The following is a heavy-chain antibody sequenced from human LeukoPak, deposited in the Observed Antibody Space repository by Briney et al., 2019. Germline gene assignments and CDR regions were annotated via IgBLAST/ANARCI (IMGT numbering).Heavy chain of an antibody. CDR3: ARGLAAAAALSY. CDR1: GFTFSSYE. D-gene: IGHD6-13*01. CDR2: ISSSGSTI. Sequence: PGGSLRLSCAASGFTFSSYEMNWVRQAPGKWLEWVSYISSSGSTIYYADSVKGRFTISRDNAKNSLYLQMNSLRAEDTAVYYCARGLAAAAALSYWGQGTLVTVSS. J-gene: IGHJ4*02. V-gene: IGHV3-48*03.